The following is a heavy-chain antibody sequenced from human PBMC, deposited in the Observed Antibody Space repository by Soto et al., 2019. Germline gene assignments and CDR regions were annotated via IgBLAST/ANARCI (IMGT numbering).Heavy chain of an antibody. CDR1: GFTFSSYG. D-gene: IGHD2-15*01. CDR3: AKERLLLYYYYYGMDV. J-gene: IGHJ6*02. V-gene: IGHV3-30*18. CDR2: ISYDGSNK. Sequence: GGSLRLSCAASGFTFSSYGMHWVRQAPGKGLEWVAVISYDGSNKYYADSVKGRFTISRDNSKNTLYLQMNSLRAEDTAVYYCAKERLLLYYYYYGMDVWGQGTMVTVAS.